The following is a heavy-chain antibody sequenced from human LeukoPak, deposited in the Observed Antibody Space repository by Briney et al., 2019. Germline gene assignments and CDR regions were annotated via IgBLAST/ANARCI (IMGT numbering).Heavy chain of an antibody. CDR3: ARVPLRYCSGGSCYSIDY. CDR1: GGSFSGYY. V-gene: IGHV4-34*01. J-gene: IGHJ4*02. D-gene: IGHD2-15*01. Sequence: SGTLSLTCAVYGGSFSGYYWSWIRQPPGKGLEWIGEINHSGSTNYNPSLKSRVTISVDTSKNQFSLKLSSVTAADTAVYYCARVPLRYCSGGSCYSIDYWGQGTLVTVSS. CDR2: INHSGST.